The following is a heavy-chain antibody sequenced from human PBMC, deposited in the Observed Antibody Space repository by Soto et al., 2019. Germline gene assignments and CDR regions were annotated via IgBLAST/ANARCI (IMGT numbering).Heavy chain of an antibody. J-gene: IGHJ5*02. Sequence: SETLSLTCTVSAGSISSGDYYWSWLRHPPGKGLEWIGYIYYSGNTYYNPSLRSRLTISVDTSKNQFSLKLTSVTAADMAVYYCAGYTGTTVSDTDWFDPWGRGTLVTVYS. V-gene: IGHV4-30-4*01. CDR2: IYYSGNT. D-gene: IGHD4-17*01. CDR3: AGYTGTTVSDTDWFDP. CDR1: AGSISSGDYY.